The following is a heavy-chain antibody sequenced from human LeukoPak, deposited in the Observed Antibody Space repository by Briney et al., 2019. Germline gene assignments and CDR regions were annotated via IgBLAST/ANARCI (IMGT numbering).Heavy chain of an antibody. D-gene: IGHD3-16*01. CDR3: AGGGGDQYYFDY. J-gene: IGHJ4*02. CDR1: GFTFSDYY. CDR2: ISSSSSYT. Sequence: GGSLRLSCAASGFTFSDYYMSWIRQAPGKGLEWVSYISSSSSYTNYADSVKGRFTISRDNAKNSLYLQMNSLRAEDTAVYYCAGGGGDQYYFDYWGQGTLVTVSS. V-gene: IGHV3-11*03.